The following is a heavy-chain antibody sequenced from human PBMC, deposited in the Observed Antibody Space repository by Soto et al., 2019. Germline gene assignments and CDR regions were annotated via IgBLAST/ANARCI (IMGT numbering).Heavy chain of an antibody. D-gene: IGHD4-17*01. J-gene: IGHJ6*02. CDR3: ARQDDGDYFTYYYYYGMDV. CDR1: GGSISSSSYY. CDR2: IYYSGST. V-gene: IGHV4-39*01. Sequence: SETLSLTCTVSGGSISSSSYYWGWIRQPPGKGLEWIGSIYYSGSTYYNPSLQSRVTISVDTSKNQFSLKLSSVTAADTAVYYCARQDDGDYFTYYYYYGMDVWGQGTTVTVSS.